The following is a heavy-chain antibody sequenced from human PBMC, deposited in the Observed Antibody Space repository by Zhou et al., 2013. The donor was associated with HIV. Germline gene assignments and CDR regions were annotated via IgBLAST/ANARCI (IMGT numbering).Heavy chain of an antibody. D-gene: IGHD3-3*01. CDR2: IYHSGST. J-gene: IGHJ4*02. Sequence: QVQLQESGPGLVKPSETLSLTCAVSGYSISSGYYWGWIRQPPGKGLEWIGGIYHSGSTYSNPSLKSRVTISVDTSKNQFSLKLTSVAAADTAIYYCARIPGGYYYVDYWGQGNPGSPSPQ. CDR1: GYSISSGYY. V-gene: IGHV4-38-2*01. CDR3: ARIPGGYYYVDY.